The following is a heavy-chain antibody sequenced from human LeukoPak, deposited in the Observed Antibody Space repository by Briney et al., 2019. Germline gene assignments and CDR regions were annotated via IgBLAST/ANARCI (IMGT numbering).Heavy chain of an antibody. CDR2: IYYSGST. CDR3: ARGPQPHYYYYYGMDV. CDR1: GGSISSGGYY. Sequence: PSQTLSLTCTVSGGSISSGGYYWSWIRQHPGKGLEWIGYIYYSGSTYYNPSLKSRVTISVDTSKNQFSLKLSSVTAADTAVYYCARGPQPHYYYYYGMDVWGQGTTVTVSS. J-gene: IGHJ6*02. V-gene: IGHV4-31*03.